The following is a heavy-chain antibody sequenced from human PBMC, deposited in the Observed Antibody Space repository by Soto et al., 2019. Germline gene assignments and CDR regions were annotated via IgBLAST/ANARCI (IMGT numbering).Heavy chain of an antibody. D-gene: IGHD2-15*01. V-gene: IGHV4-30-2*01. Sequence: QLQLQESGSGLVKPSQTLSLTCAVSGGSISSGGYSWSWIRQPPGKGLEWIGYIYHSGSTYYNPSLKSRVTIAVDRSKNQFSLKLSSVTAADTAVYYCARVSIRVGINWFDPWGQGTLVTVSS. CDR3: ARVSIRVGINWFDP. J-gene: IGHJ5*02. CDR2: IYHSGST. CDR1: GGSISSGGYS.